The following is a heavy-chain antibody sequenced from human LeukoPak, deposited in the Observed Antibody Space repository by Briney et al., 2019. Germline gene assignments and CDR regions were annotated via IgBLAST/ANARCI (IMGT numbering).Heavy chain of an antibody. D-gene: IGHD3-22*01. V-gene: IGHV4-34*01. CDR1: GGSFSGYY. Sequence: SETLSLTCAVYGGSFSGYYWSWIRQPPGKGLEWIGSIYYSGSTYYNPSLKSRVTISVDTSKNQFSLKLSPVTAADTAVYYCARDSYDSSGNENDAFDIWGQGTMVTVSS. J-gene: IGHJ3*02. CDR3: ARDSYDSSGNENDAFDI. CDR2: IYYSGST.